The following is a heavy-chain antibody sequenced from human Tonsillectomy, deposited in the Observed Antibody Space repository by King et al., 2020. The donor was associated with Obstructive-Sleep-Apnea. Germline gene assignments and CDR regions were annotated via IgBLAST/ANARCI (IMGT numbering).Heavy chain of an antibody. CDR3: ARGGGYYNSDGDY. Sequence: QLVQSGGGLVQPGGSLRLSCAASGFTFSSYSMNWVRQAPGKGLEWVSYISSSSSTIYYADSVKGRFTISRDNAKNSLYLQMNSLRAEDTAVYYCARGGGYYNSDGDYWGQGTLVTVSS. D-gene: IGHD1-26*01. CDR1: GFTFSSYS. J-gene: IGHJ4*02. V-gene: IGHV3-48*01. CDR2: ISSSSSTI.